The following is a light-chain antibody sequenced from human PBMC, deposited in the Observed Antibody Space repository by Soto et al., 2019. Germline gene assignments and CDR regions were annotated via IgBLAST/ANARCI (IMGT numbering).Light chain of an antibody. Sequence: DIYMTQCPSTVSASVGDRVTISCRASQSISIWLAWYQQKPGKAPKLLIYDASSLESGVPSRFSGSGSGTEFTLTINSLQADDFAPYYCQQHNSFSITFGQGTRLEI. V-gene: IGKV1-5*01. CDR2: DAS. CDR3: QQHNSFSIT. CDR1: QSISIW. J-gene: IGKJ5*01.